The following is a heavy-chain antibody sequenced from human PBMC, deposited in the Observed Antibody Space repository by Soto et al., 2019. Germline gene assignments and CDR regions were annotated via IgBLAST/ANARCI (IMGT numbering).Heavy chain of an antibody. V-gene: IGHV3-48*02. CDR2: ISSSSSTI. J-gene: IGHJ4*02. CDR1: GFTFSSYS. D-gene: IGHD2-21*01. Sequence: GGSLRLSCAASGFTFSSYSMNWVRQAPGKGLEWVSYISSSSSTIYYADSVKGRFTISRDNAKNSLYLQMNSLRDEDTAVYYCATHHLTYYCGGDCYDYWGQGTLVTVSS. CDR3: ATHHLTYYCGGDCYDY.